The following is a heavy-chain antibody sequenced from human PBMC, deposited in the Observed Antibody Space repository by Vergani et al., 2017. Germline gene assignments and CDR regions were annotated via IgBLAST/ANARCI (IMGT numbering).Heavy chain of an antibody. Sequence: QVQLVQSGAEVKKPGASVRVSCKASDYTFTNYGISWVRQAPGQGLEWMGWISAYNGDTNYAQTLHGRVTMTTDASTSTAYMELRSLRSDDTAVYYCAGARAGRQWLAASGFDSWGQETLVTVAS. D-gene: IGHD6-19*01. J-gene: IGHJ4*02. CDR3: AGARAGRQWLAASGFDS. CDR2: ISAYNGDT. CDR1: DYTFTNYG. V-gene: IGHV1-18*01.